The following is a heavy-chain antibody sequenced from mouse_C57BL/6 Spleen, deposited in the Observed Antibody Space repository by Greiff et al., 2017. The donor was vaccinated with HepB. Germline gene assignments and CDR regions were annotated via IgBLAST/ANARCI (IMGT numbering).Heavy chain of an antibody. Sequence: QVQLKQPGAELVKPGASVKLSCKASGYTFTSYWMHWVKQRPGRGLEWIGRIDPNSGGTKYNEKFKSKATLTVDKPSSTAYMQLSSLTSEDSAVYYCARLREAYYFDYWGQGTTLTVSS. CDR3: ARLREAYYFDY. D-gene: IGHD1-1*01. V-gene: IGHV1-72*01. J-gene: IGHJ2*01. CDR1: GYTFTSYW. CDR2: IDPNSGGT.